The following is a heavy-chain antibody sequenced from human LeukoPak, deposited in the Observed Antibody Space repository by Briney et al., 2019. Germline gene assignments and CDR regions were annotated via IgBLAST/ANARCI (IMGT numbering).Heavy chain of an antibody. Sequence: SETLSLSCTVSGGSISSYYWSWIRQSPGKGLEWIGYVFYSGKTDYSPSLRSRVSMSVDTSKNQFSLKVTSVTAADTAVYYCARDTNLRDSFDIWGQGTMVTVSS. CDR1: GGSISSYY. D-gene: IGHD2-8*01. CDR3: ARDTNLRDSFDI. J-gene: IGHJ3*02. CDR2: VFYSGKT. V-gene: IGHV4-59*01.